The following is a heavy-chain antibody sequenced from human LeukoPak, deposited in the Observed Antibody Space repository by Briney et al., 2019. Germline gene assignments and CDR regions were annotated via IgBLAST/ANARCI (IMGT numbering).Heavy chain of an antibody. J-gene: IGHJ2*01. V-gene: IGHV3-43*02. D-gene: IGHD7-27*01. CDR2: ISGDGVST. CDR3: AKDMVWGWYFDL. CDR1: GLPIADFA. Sequence: GGSLRLSCVVSGLPIADFAMHWVRQAPGKGLEWVSLISGDGVSTFYADSVKGRFSISRDNSKNSLFLQMNSLRTEDTALYYCAKDMVWGWYFDLWGRGTLVTVSS.